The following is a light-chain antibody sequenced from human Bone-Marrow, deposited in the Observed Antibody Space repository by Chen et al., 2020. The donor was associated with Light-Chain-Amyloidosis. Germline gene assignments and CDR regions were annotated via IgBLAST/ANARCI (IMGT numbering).Light chain of an antibody. Sequence: QSALTQPASVSGSPGQSITIACTETSSDVGRYNLVSWYQQHPDKAPKLMIYEDNIRPSGVSSRFSGSKSGNTASLTISGLQAEDQADYYCCSYGGRGSLDVVFGGGTKLTVL. CDR2: EDN. CDR1: SSDVGRYNL. J-gene: IGLJ2*01. CDR3: CSYGGRGSLDVV. V-gene: IGLV2-23*01.